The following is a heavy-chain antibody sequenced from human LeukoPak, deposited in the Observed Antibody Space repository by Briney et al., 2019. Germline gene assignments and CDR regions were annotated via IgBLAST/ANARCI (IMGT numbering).Heavy chain of an antibody. CDR3: ARGLTAMALPFDY. CDR2: IYYSGST. CDR1: GGSISSYY. Sequence: SETLSLTCTVSGGSISSYYWSWIRQPPGKGLEWIGYIYYSGSTNYNPSLKSRVTTSVDTSKNQFSLKLSSVTAADTAVYYCARGLTAMALPFDYWGQGTLVTVSS. V-gene: IGHV4-59*01. J-gene: IGHJ4*02. D-gene: IGHD5-18*01.